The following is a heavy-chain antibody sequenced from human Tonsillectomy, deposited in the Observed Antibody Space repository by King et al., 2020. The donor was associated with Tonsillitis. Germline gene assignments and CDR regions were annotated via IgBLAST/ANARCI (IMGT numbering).Heavy chain of an antibody. D-gene: IGHD3-10*01. CDR3: TWLNVWFRVGDF. CDR2: ILSKSAGGTL. Sequence: VQLVESGGGVVEPGESLRLSCAASGFYFNDAWMNWFRQAPGKGLEWVGRILSKSAGGTLNYAAPVQGRFTISRDDSRNTVYLQMSNLKREDTAVYYCTWLNVWFRVGDFWGQGTPATISS. CDR1: GFYFNDAW. J-gene: IGHJ4*02. V-gene: IGHV3-15*06.